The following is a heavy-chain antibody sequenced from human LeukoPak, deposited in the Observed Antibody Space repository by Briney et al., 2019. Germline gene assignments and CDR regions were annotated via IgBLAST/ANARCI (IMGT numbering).Heavy chain of an antibody. J-gene: IGHJ4*02. D-gene: IGHD2-21*02. V-gene: IGHV4-31*03. CDR2: ISYSGST. CDR3: TRDYCGSCFDY. CDR1: GGSINSYDYY. Sequence: SETLSLTCTVSGGSINSYDYYWIWIRQHPGKGLEWIGYISYSGSTYYNPSLKSRLTMSVDTSKNQFSLKLSSVTAADTAVYCCTRDYCGSCFDYWGQGTLVTVSS.